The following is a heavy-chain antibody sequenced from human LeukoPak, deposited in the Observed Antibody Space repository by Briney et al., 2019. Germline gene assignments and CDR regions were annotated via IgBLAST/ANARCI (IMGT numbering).Heavy chain of an antibody. Sequence: GGPLRLSCAASGFTLSSNGMHWVRQAPGKGLEWVAFIRFDGSNKYYADSVKGRFTISRDNSKNTLYLQMNSLRGEDTAVYYCAKDPSYYDSSGVHYWGQGTLVTVSS. D-gene: IGHD3-22*01. CDR3: AKDPSYYDSSGVHY. CDR2: IRFDGSNK. CDR1: GFTLSSNG. J-gene: IGHJ4*02. V-gene: IGHV3-30*02.